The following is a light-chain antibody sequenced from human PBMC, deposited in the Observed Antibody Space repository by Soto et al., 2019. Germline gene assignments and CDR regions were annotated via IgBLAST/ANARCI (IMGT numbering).Light chain of an antibody. V-gene: IGKV3-15*01. J-gene: IGKJ4*01. Sequence: EIVMTQSPATLSVPPGERATPSCRASQSVSSNLAWYQQKPGQAPRVLIYAASTRATGIPARFSGSGSGTAFTLTIGSLQSEDFAVYYCQQYTNWPLTFGGGTKVEIK. CDR1: QSVSSN. CDR2: AAS. CDR3: QQYTNWPLT.